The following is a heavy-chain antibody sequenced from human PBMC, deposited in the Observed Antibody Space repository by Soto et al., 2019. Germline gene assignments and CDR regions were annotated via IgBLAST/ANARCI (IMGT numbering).Heavy chain of an antibody. CDR3: ATLGVTGTIPHPYYSSYYKDV. V-gene: IGHV1-24*01. CDR2: FDPEDGET. D-gene: IGHD1-7*01. Sequence: ASVKVSCKVSGYTLTELSMHWVRQAPGKGLEWMGGFDPEDGETIYAQKFQGRVTMTEDTSTDTAYMELSSLRSEDTAVYYCATLGVTGTIPHPYYSSYYKDVWGKGNTVTVSS. J-gene: IGHJ6*03. CDR1: GYTLTELS.